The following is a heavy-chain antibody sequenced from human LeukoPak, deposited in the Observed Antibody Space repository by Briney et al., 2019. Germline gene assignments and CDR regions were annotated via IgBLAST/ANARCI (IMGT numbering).Heavy chain of an antibody. V-gene: IGHV4-39*07. D-gene: IGHD4-23*01. CDR3: ARDRDTTLVTLWFDP. CDR1: GGSLSSNSYY. CDR2: MSYSGNT. J-gene: IGHJ5*02. Sequence: SETLSLTCTVSGGSLSSNSYYWGWIRQPPGKGLEWIGSMSYSGNTYYNPSLKSRVTISVDTSKNQFSLKLRSVTAADTAVYYCARDRDTTLVTLWFDPWGQGTLVTVSS.